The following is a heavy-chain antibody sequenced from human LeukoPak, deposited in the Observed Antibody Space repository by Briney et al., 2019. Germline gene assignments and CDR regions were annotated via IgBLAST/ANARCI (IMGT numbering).Heavy chain of an antibody. CDR3: ARQTRSSGAVY. CDR2: IYPGDSDT. CDR1: GYSFTSYW. D-gene: IGHD2-8*02. J-gene: IGHJ4*02. Sequence: GESLQISCKGSGYSFTSYWIGWVRQLPGKGLEWMGIIYPGDSDTRYSPSFQGQVTISADKSISTAYLQWSSLKASDTAMYYCARQTRSSGAVYWGQGTLVTVSS. V-gene: IGHV5-51*01.